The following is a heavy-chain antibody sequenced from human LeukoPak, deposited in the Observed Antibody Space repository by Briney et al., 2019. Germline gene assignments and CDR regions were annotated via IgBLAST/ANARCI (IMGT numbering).Heavy chain of an antibody. D-gene: IGHD2-21*01. CDR1: GFDVSNDY. CDR3: AKEAYCGGECQGDFQH. V-gene: IGHV3-23*01. CDR2: ISGSGGST. J-gene: IGHJ1*01. Sequence: GGSLRLSCAVSGFDVSNDYMSWVRQAPGKGLEWVSVISGSGGSTYYADSVKGRFTISRDNSKTTLYLQMNSLRAEDTAIYYCAKEAYCGGECQGDFQHWGQGTLVTVSS.